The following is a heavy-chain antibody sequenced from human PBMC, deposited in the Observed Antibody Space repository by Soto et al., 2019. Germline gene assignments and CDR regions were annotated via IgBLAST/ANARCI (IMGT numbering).Heavy chain of an antibody. CDR2: IYYSGST. CDR3: AREFLTYYYDSSGYADY. D-gene: IGHD3-22*01. Sequence: LSLTCTVSGGSISSSSYYWGWIRQPPGKGLEWIGSIYYSGSTYYNPSLKSRVTISVDTSKNQFSLKLSSVTAADTAVYYCAREFLTYYYDSSGYADYWGQGTLVTVSS. V-gene: IGHV4-39*02. CDR1: GGSISSSSYY. J-gene: IGHJ4*02.